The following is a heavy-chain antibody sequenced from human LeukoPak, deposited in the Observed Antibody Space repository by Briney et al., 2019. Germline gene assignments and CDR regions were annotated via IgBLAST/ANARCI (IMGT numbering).Heavy chain of an antibody. CDR2: IYYSGST. CDR3: ASRRSGYFAFDP. J-gene: IGHJ5*02. D-gene: IGHD3-10*01. Sequence: SETLSLTCTVSGGSISSSSYYWGWIRQPPGKGLEWIGSIYYSGSTNYNPSLKSRVTISVDTSKNQFSLKLSSVTAADTAVYYCASRRSGYFAFDPWGQGTLVTVSS. V-gene: IGHV4-39*07. CDR1: GGSISSSSYY.